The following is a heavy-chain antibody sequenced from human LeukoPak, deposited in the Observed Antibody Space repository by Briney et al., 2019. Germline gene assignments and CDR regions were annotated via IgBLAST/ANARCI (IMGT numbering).Heavy chain of an antibody. J-gene: IGHJ4*02. V-gene: IGHV4-34*01. D-gene: IGHD6-13*01. Sequence: PSETLSLTCAVYGGSFSGYYWSWIRQPPGKGLEWIGEINHSGSTNYNPSLKSRVTISVDTSKNQFSLKLSSVTAADTAVYYCARGRIAAAYYDYWGQGTLVTVSS. CDR3: ARGRIAAAYYDY. CDR2: INHSGST. CDR1: GGSFSGYY.